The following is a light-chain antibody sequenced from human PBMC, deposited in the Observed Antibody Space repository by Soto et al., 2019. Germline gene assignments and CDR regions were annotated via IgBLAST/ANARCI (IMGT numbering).Light chain of an antibody. CDR1: QSVTSSS. Sequence: EIVLTQSPGTLSLSPGERATLSCRASQSVTSSSLAWYQQKPGQAPRLLVYGASRRATGIPDRFSGSGSGTYFPLTISRLEPQDGAMYYCHQYGSSPLTFGGGTKVEIK. CDR2: GAS. CDR3: HQYGSSPLT. V-gene: IGKV3-20*01. J-gene: IGKJ4*01.